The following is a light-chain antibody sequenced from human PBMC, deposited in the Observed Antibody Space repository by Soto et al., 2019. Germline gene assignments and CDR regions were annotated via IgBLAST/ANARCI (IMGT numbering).Light chain of an antibody. V-gene: IGKV3-20*01. Sequence: ENVLAQSPGTLSLSPGERATLSCRASQSVSNNFLAWYQQKPGQAPRLLIYGASSRATGIPDRFSGSGSGTDFTLTISRLEPEDLPVYYCQQYSSSPVTFGGGTKVEIK. CDR1: QSVSNNF. J-gene: IGKJ4*01. CDR2: GAS. CDR3: QQYSSSPVT.